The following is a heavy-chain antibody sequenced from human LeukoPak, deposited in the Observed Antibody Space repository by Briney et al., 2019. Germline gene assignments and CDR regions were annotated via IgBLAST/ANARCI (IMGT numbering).Heavy chain of an antibody. D-gene: IGHD5-18*01. Sequence: GGSLRLSCAASGFTFSSYSMNWVRQAPGKGLEWVSSFSSSSSYIYYADSVKGRFTISRDNAKNSLYLQMNSLRAEDTGVYYCANSPGGDTAMVDYFDHWGQGTLVTVSS. CDR3: ANSPGGDTAMVDYFDH. V-gene: IGHV3-21*01. CDR2: FSSSSSYI. J-gene: IGHJ4*02. CDR1: GFTFSSYS.